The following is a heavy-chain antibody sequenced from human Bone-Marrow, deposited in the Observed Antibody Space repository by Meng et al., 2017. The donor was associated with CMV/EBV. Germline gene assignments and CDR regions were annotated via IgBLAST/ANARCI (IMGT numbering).Heavy chain of an antibody. Sequence: SETLSLTCTVSGGSISSYNWSWIRQSPGKGLEWIGHVHYNGSSNSNPSVKSRVTISLDTSKNQFSLKLSSVTAADTAVYYCARSSSWSSNHYGLDVWGQGTAVTVSS. D-gene: IGHD6-13*01. V-gene: IGHV4-59*01. CDR2: VHYNGSS. CDR3: ARSSSWSSNHYGLDV. J-gene: IGHJ6*02. CDR1: GGSISSYN.